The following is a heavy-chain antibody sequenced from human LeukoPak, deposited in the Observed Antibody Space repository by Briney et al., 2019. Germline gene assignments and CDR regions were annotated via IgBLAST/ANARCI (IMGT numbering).Heavy chain of an antibody. Sequence: PSETLSLTCTVSGGSISSTIYYWGWIRQPPGKGLEWIGSIYYRGSTYYNPSLKSRVAISVDTSKNQFSLKLSSVTAADTAVYYCARDRVLCCFDIWGQGTMVTVSS. D-gene: IGHD4/OR15-4a*01. V-gene: IGHV4-39*07. CDR1: GGSISSTIYY. CDR3: ARDRVLCCFDI. CDR2: IYYRGST. J-gene: IGHJ3*02.